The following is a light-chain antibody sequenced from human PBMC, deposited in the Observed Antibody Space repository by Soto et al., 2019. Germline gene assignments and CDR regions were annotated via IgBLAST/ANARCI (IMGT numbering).Light chain of an antibody. J-gene: IGKJ1*01. CDR2: ATS. Sequence: AIQMTQSPPSLSASVGDRVILTCRASQDIRNELGWYQQKPGKAPKLLIHATSNLQGGVPFRFTGSGSGRDFTLTIGSLHPEDFSPYYCVQDHSYPRTFGQGTGVVVK. V-gene: IGKV1-6*01. CDR1: QDIRNE. CDR3: VQDHSYPRT.